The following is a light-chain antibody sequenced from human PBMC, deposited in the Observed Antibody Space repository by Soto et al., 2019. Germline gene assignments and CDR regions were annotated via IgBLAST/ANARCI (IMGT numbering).Light chain of an antibody. CDR1: SSDVGGYNY. J-gene: IGLJ3*02. CDR3: SSHTSSSTWV. Sequence: QSALTQPASVSGSPGQSITISCTGTSSDVGGYNYVSWYQQHPGKAPKLMIYEVSNRSSGVSNRFSGSKSGNTASLTISGLQAEDEADYYCSSHTSSSTWVFGGGTKLTVL. V-gene: IGLV2-14*01. CDR2: EVS.